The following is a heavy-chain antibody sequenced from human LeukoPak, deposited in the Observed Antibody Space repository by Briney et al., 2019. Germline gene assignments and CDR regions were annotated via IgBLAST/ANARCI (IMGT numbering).Heavy chain of an antibody. Sequence: GGSLRLSCAASGFTFSSYAMSWVRQDPGKGLEWVSAISGSGGSTYYADSVKGRFTISRDNSKNTLNLQMDSLRADDTAVYYCGKGPGYSVYDNLPHHWGQGTLVTVSS. CDR1: GFTFSSYA. V-gene: IGHV3-23*01. CDR3: GKGPGYSVYDNLPHH. CDR2: ISGSGGST. J-gene: IGHJ5*02. D-gene: IGHD5/OR15-5a*01.